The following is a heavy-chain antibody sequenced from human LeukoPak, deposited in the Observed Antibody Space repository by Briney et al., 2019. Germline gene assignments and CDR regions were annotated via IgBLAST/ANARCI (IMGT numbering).Heavy chain of an antibody. Sequence: VASVKVSCKTSGYTFTGYYMHWVRQAPGQGLEWMGWINPNSGGTNYAQKFQGRVTMTRDTSISTAYMELSRPRSDDTAVYYCAPRAVYAQPYDYWGQGTLVTVSS. CDR3: APRAVYAQPYDY. D-gene: IGHD2-8*01. CDR2: INPNSGGT. CDR1: GYTFTGYY. J-gene: IGHJ4*02. V-gene: IGHV1-2*02.